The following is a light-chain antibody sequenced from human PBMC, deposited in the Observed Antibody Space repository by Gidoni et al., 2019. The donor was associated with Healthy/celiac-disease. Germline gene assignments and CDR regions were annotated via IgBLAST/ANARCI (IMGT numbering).Light chain of an antibody. V-gene: IGKV1-8*01. CDR2: AAS. J-gene: IGKJ3*01. CDR3: QQYYSYRFT. CDR1: QGISRY. Sequence: AIRMTQSPSSFSASTGDRVTITCRASQGISRYLAWYQQKPGKAPKLLIYAASTLQSGVPSRFSGSGSGTDFTLTISCLQSEDFATYYCQQYYSYRFTFGPGTKVDIK.